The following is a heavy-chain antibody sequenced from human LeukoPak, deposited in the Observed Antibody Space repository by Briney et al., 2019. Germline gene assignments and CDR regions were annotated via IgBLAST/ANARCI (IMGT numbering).Heavy chain of an antibody. CDR2: ISPYNGNT. V-gene: IGHV1-18*01. Sequence: GASVKVSCKASGYDFTSVGITWVRRAPGQGLEWMGWISPYNGNTRYAQKFQGRVAMTTDTSTTTAYMELRGLRFNDTAVYYCARGRRWSIQSWGQGMLVTVSS. J-gene: IGHJ1*01. CDR1: GYDFTSVG. CDR3: ARGRRWSIQS. D-gene: IGHD4-23*01.